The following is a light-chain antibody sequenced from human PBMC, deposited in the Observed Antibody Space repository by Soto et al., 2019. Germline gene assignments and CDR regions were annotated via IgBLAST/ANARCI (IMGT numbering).Light chain of an antibody. Sequence: DFLMTQSPDSLAVSLGERATINCKSSQTVLSNSNNKNYLAWFQQKPGQPPKLLISWASIRESGVPDRFSGSGSGTDFTLTISSLQAEDVAVYYCQQYHSDPITFGQGTRLVIK. V-gene: IGKV4-1*01. CDR3: QQYHSDPIT. J-gene: IGKJ5*01. CDR2: WAS. CDR1: QTVLSNSNNKNY.